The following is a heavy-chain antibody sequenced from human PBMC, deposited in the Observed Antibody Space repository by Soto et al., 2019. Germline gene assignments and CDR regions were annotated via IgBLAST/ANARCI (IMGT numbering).Heavy chain of an antibody. CDR3: ARDHFDILTGYRFFDY. CDR2: IYYSGST. J-gene: IGHJ4*02. V-gene: IGHV4-31*03. Sequence: SETLTLTCTVSGGSISSGGYYWSWIRQHPGKGLEWIGYIYYSGSTYYNPSLKSRVTISVDTSKNQFSLKLSSVTAADTAVYYCARDHFDILTGYRFFDYWGQGTLVTVSS. D-gene: IGHD3-9*01. CDR1: GGSISSGGYY.